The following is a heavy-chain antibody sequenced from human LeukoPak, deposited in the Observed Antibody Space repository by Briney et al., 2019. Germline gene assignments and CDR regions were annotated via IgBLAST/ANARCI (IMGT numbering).Heavy chain of an antibody. CDR2: IYYSGST. J-gene: IGHJ3*02. V-gene: IGHV4-39*07. D-gene: IGHD2-2*01. CDR1: GGSISSSSYY. Sequence: SETLSLTCTVSGGSISSSSYYWGCIRQPPGKGLEWIGSIYYSGSTYYNPSLKSRVTISVDTSKNQFSLKLSSVTAADTAVYYCARDPDIVVLPAAIAHAFDIWGQGTMVTVSS. CDR3: ARDPDIVVLPAAIAHAFDI.